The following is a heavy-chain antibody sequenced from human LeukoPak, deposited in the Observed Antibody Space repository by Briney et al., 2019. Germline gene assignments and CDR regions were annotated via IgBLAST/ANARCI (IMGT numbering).Heavy chain of an antibody. CDR1: GYSISSGYY. Sequence: KPSETLSLTCTVSGYSISSGYYWGWIRQPPGKGLEWIGSIYHSGSTYYNPSLKSRVTISVDTSKNQFSLKLSSVTAADTAVYYCARVGGIAAAGTLGGWFDPWGQGTLVTVSS. D-gene: IGHD6-13*01. J-gene: IGHJ5*02. CDR3: ARVGGIAAAGTLGGWFDP. CDR2: IYHSGST. V-gene: IGHV4-38-2*02.